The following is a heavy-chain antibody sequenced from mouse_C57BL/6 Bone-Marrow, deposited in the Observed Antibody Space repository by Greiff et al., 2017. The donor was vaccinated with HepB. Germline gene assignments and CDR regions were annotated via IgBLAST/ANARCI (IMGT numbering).Heavy chain of an antibody. CDR2: IYPGSGNT. Sequence: VMLVESGAELVRPGASVKLSCKASGYTFTDYYINWVKQRPGQGLEWIARIYPGSGNTYYNEKFKGKATLTAEKSSSTAYMQLSSLTSEDSAVYFCARCDYGNAMDYWGQGTSVTVSS. CDR3: ARCDYGNAMDY. D-gene: IGHD1-1*02. CDR1: GYTFTDYY. V-gene: IGHV1-76*01. J-gene: IGHJ4*01.